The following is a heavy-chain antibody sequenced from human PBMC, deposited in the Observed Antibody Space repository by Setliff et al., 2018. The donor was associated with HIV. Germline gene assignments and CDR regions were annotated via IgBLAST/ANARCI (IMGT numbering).Heavy chain of an antibody. Sequence: ETLSLTCTVSGGSINRSYWSWIRQSPGKGLEWLGNVYHTGNNHYNPSLKSRVTMSVDTSTSQFSLRLTSMTAADTAVYYCARAYYDHLWASYRFDYWGQGTLVTVSS. D-gene: IGHD3-16*02. CDR1: GGSINRSY. J-gene: IGHJ4*02. CDR3: ARAYYDHLWASYRFDY. V-gene: IGHV4-59*01. CDR2: VYHTGNN.